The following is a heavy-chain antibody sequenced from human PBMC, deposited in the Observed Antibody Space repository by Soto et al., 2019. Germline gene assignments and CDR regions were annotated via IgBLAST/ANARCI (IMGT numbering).Heavy chain of an antibody. CDR3: ARGGESSSWYEYDWFDP. J-gene: IGHJ5*02. D-gene: IGHD6-13*01. CDR2: IYHSGST. CDR1: GGSISSSNW. V-gene: IGHV4-4*02. Sequence: SETLSLTCAVSGGSISSSNWWSWVRQPPGKGLEWIGEIYHSGSTNYNPSLKSRVTISVDKSKNQFSLRLSSVTAADTAVYYCARGGESSSWYEYDWFDPWGQGTLVTVSS.